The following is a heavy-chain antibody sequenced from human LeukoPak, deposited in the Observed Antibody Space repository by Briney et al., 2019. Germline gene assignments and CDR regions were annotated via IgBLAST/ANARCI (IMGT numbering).Heavy chain of an antibody. CDR1: GFTFSGFS. CDR3: ARDYYNTSGYYHGGY. D-gene: IGHD3-22*01. V-gene: IGHV3-7*01. CDR2: IKQDGSER. J-gene: IGHJ4*02. Sequence: GGSLSLSCAASGFTFSGFSMSWVRQSPTKGLEWVANIKQDGSERYYVDSVKGRFTISRDNAKNSLSLQMNSLRDEDTAVYYCARDYYNTSGYYHGGYWGQGTLVTVSS.